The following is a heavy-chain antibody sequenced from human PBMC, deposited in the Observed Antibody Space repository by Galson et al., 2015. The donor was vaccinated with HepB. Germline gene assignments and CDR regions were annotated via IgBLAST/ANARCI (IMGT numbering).Heavy chain of an antibody. D-gene: IGHD4-23*01. V-gene: IGHV3-30*18. CDR3: AKDLLRWSPGWYFDL. J-gene: IGHJ2*01. CDR2: ISYDGSNK. CDR1: GFTFSSYG. Sequence: SLRLSCAASGFTFSSYGMHWVRQAPGKGLEWVAVISYDGSNKYYADSVKGRFTISRDNSKNTLYLQMNSLRAEDTAVYYCAKDLLRWSPGWYFDLWGRGTLVTVSS.